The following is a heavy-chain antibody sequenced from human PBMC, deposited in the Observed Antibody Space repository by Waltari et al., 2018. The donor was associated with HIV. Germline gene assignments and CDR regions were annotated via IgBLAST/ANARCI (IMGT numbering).Heavy chain of an antibody. Sequence: QLQLQESGPGLVKPSETLSLTCTVSGGSISSSSYYWGWIRQPPGKGLEWIGSIYYSVSTYYNPSLKSRVTISVDTSKNQFSLKLSSVTAADTAVYYCAIILYSSSWYGDLDYWGQGTLVTVSS. J-gene: IGHJ4*02. D-gene: IGHD6-13*01. V-gene: IGHV4-39*01. CDR1: GGSISSSSYY. CDR3: AIILYSSSWYGDLDY. CDR2: IYYSVST.